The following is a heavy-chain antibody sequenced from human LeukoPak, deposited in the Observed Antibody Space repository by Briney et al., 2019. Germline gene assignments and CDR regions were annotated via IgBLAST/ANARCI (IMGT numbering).Heavy chain of an antibody. J-gene: IGHJ6*03. CDR1: GFTFSNYA. CDR2: ISGSGGST. Sequence: GGSLRLSCAVSGFTFSNYAMTWVRQAPGKGLEWVSAISGSGGSTYYADSVKGRFTISRDNSKNTLFLQMNSLRAEDTAVYYCAKRRGLELLYYYYMDVWGKGTTVTVSS. D-gene: IGHD1-7*01. CDR3: AKRRGLELLYYYYMDV. V-gene: IGHV3-23*01.